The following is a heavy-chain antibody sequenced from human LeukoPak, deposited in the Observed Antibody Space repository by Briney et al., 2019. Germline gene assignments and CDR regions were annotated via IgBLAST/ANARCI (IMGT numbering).Heavy chain of an antibody. D-gene: IGHD5-18*01. J-gene: IGHJ4*02. CDR1: GFTFTSYW. CDR3: ARDEARGYSDGDLVY. V-gene: IGHV3-7*01. CDR2: IKQDGSEK. Sequence: GGSLRLSCAASGFTFTSYWMSWVRQAPGKGLEWVAHIKQDGSEKYYAGSVKGRFTISRDNAKNSLYLQMNSLRAEDTAVYYCARDEARGYSDGDLVYWGEGTLVTVAS.